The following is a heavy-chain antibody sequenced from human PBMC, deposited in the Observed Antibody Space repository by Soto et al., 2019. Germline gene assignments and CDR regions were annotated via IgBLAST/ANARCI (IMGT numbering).Heavy chain of an antibody. Sequence: ASVKVSCKVSGYTLTELSMHWGRQAPGKGLEWMGGFDPEDGETIYAQKFQGRVTMTEDTSTDTAYMELSSLRSEDTAVYYCATYTIPFGGVIPGPFDYWGQGTLVTVSS. CDR2: FDPEDGET. J-gene: IGHJ4*02. CDR1: GYTLTELS. D-gene: IGHD3-16*02. CDR3: ATYTIPFGGVIPGPFDY. V-gene: IGHV1-24*01.